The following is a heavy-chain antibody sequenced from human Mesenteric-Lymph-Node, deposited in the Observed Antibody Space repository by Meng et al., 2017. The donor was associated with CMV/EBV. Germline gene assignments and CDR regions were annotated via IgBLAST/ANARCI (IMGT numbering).Heavy chain of an antibody. Sequence: SETLSLTCAVYGGSFRSYYWSCIRQPPGKGLEWIGEINHSGSTNYNPSLKSRVTISVDKSKNQFSLKLSSVTAADTAVYYCARGADYWGQGTLVTVSS. CDR3: ARGADY. CDR2: INHSGST. V-gene: IGHV4-34*01. J-gene: IGHJ4*02. CDR1: GGSFRSYY.